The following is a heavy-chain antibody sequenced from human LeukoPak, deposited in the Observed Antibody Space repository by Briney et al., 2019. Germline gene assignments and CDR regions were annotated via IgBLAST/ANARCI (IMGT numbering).Heavy chain of an antibody. Sequence: GASVKVSCKASGGTFSSYAISWVRQAPGQGLEWMGGIIPIFGTANYAQKFQGRVTITADESTSTAYMELSSLRSEDTAVYYCARDRYSSGWDSYGMDVWGQGTTVTVSS. J-gene: IGHJ6*02. CDR3: ARDRYSSGWDSYGMDV. CDR1: GGTFSSYA. D-gene: IGHD6-19*01. V-gene: IGHV1-69*13. CDR2: IIPIFGTA.